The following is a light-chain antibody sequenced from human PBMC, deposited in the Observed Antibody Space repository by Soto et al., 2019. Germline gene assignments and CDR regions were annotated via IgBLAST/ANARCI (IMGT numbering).Light chain of an antibody. CDR1: SSTIGSNY. J-gene: IGLJ1*01. CDR3: AAWDDSLSGSYV. CDR2: GNN. Sequence: QSVLPQPPSASGTPGQRVTISCSGSSSTIGSNYVYWYQQLPGTAPKLLIYGNNKRPSGVPDRFSGSKSGTSASLAIRGLRSEDEADYYCAAWDDSLSGSYVFATGTKVTVL. V-gene: IGLV1-47*02.